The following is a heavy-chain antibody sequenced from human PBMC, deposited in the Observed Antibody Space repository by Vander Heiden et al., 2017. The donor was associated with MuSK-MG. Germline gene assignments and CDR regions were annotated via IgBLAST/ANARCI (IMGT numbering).Heavy chain of an antibody. V-gene: IGHV3-48*04. D-gene: IGHD6-19*01. Sequence: EVRLVESGGGLVQPGGSLRLSCQASGFPFSDYSMNWVRQAPGKGLEWVAYISTRRRTIYYADSVEGRFTISSDNAQISLYLQMNGLRAEDTAVYYCARDGYSSGWFLGMDVWGQGTTVTVSS. CDR3: ARDGYSSGWFLGMDV. J-gene: IGHJ6*02. CDR2: ISTRRRTI. CDR1: GFPFSDYS.